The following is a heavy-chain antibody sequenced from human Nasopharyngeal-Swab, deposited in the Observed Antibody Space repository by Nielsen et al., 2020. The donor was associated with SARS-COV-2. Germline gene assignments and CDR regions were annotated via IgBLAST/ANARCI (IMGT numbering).Heavy chain of an antibody. D-gene: IGHD2-2*02. CDR3: ARGDIVVVPAAILYYYYYMDV. J-gene: IGHJ6*03. CDR2: IKQDGSEK. CDR1: GFTCSSDR. Sequence: GESLKISCAASGFTCSSDRMSGGRQAQGKGREGGANIKQDGSEKYYVDSVKGRFTISRDNAKNSLYLQMNSLRAEDTAVYYCARGDIVVVPAAILYYYYYMDVWGKGTTVTVSS. V-gene: IGHV3-7*01.